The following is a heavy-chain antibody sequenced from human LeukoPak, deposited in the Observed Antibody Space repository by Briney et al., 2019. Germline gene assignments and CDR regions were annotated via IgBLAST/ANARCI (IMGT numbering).Heavy chain of an antibody. V-gene: IGHV3-30*02. D-gene: IGHD6-19*01. J-gene: IGHJ4*02. CDR3: TTQQATVAGLDGNY. CDR2: IRYDQSYE. CDR1: GFTFSSYG. Sequence: PGGSLRLSCAAYGFTFSSYGMHWVRQAPGKGLEWVAFIRYDQSYEHYADSVKGRFTISRDNSKNTLYLQMNSLRAGDTAVYYCTTQQATVAGLDGNYWGQGALVTVSS.